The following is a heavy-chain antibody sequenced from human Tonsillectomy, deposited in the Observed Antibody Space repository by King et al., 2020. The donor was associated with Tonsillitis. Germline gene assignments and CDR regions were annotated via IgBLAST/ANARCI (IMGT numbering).Heavy chain of an antibody. CDR1: GYSFTSYW. Sequence: VQLVESGAEVKKPGESLKISCKGSGYSFTSYWIGWVRQLPGKGLEWMGVIHPTDSDTRYSPSFQGQVTISADKSICTAYLQWSSLKASDTAMDYCATLDKDKSDSSGYKTSYFYGMDVWGQGTTVTVSS. V-gene: IGHV5-51*01. CDR3: ATLDKDKSDSSGYKTSYFYGMDV. J-gene: IGHJ6*02. D-gene: IGHD3-22*01. CDR2: IHPTDSDT.